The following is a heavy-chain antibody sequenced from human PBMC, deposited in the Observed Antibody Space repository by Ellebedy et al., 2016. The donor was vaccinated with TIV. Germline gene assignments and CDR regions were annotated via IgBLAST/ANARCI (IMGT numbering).Heavy chain of an antibody. D-gene: IGHD5-12*01. CDR1: GFTFSSYS. J-gene: IGHJ3*02. V-gene: IGHV3-48*02. CDR2: ISSSSSTI. Sequence: GESLKISCAASGFTFSSYSMNWVRQAPGKGLEWVSYISSSSSTIYYADSVKGRFTISRDNAKNSLYLQMNSLRDEDTAVYYCARDRGHEWLRLPGDAFDIWGQGTMVTVSS. CDR3: ARDRGHEWLRLPGDAFDI.